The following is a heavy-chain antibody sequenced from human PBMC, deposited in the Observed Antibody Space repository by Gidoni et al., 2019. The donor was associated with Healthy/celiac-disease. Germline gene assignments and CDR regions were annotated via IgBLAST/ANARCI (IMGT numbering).Heavy chain of an antibody. CDR1: GCTFDDYT. D-gene: IGHD4-4*01. V-gene: IGHV3-43*01. Sequence: EVQLVESGGVVVQPGGSLRLSCAASGCTFDDYTMHWVRQAPGKGLECVSLISWDGGSTYYADSVKGRFTISRDNSKNSLYLQMNSLRTEDTALYYCAKGAGYSLLYYFDYWGQGTLVTVSS. CDR2: ISWDGGST. J-gene: IGHJ4*02. CDR3: AKGAGYSLLYYFDY.